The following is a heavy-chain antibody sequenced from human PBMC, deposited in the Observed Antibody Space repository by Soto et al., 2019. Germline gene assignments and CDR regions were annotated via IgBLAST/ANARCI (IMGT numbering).Heavy chain of an antibody. CDR1: GFTFSSYG. J-gene: IGHJ4*02. CDR3: ARDVSAVVVAAAFDY. Sequence: QVQLVESGGGVVQPGRSLRLSCAASGFTFSSYGMHWVRQAPGKGLEWVAVIWYDGSNKYYADSVKGRFTIPRDNSKNTLYLQMNSLRAEDTAVYYCARDVSAVVVAAAFDYWGQGTLVTVSS. V-gene: IGHV3-33*01. D-gene: IGHD2-15*01. CDR2: IWYDGSNK.